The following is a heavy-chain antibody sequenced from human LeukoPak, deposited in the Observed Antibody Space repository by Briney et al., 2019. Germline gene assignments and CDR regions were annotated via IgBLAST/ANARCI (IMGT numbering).Heavy chain of an antibody. CDR2: INPNSGGT. CDR3: ARGGWSLGYCSSSSCLDWFDP. J-gene: IGHJ5*02. V-gene: IGHV1-2*02. CDR1: IYTYTDYY. Sequence: ASVKVSCKASIYTYTDYYMHWVRQPPGQGLEWMGWINPNSGGTNNAQKFQGRVTMTRETSISTAYMDLSRLRSDDTSAYYCARGGWSLGYCSSSSCLDWFDPWGQGTLVTVSS. D-gene: IGHD2-2*01.